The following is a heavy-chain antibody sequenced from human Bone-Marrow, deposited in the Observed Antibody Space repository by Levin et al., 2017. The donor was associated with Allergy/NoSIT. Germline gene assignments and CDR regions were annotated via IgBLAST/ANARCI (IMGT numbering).Heavy chain of an antibody. Sequence: TPSETLSLTCDVSGVSIDTYNWWTWVRQPPGKGLQWIGDINQRGTATYNSSLRSRVVMSVDKSRNQFSLMVNSVTAADTAVYYCARINQASGFKNWFDPWGPGILVAVS. CDR3: ARINQASGFKNWFDP. V-gene: IGHV4-4*02. J-gene: IGHJ5*02. D-gene: IGHD6-25*01. CDR2: INQRGTA. CDR1: GVSIDTYNW.